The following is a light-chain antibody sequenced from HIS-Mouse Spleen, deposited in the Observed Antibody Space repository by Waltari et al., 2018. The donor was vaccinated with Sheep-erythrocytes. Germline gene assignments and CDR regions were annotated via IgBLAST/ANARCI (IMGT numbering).Light chain of an antibody. CDR2: DAS. Sequence: DIQMTQSPSSLSASVGDRVTITCKASQDISNYLNWYQPKPGKAPKLLIYDASNLETGGPSRFSGSGSGTDFTFTISSLQPEDIATYYCQQYDNLITFGQGTRLEIK. CDR3: QQYDNLIT. CDR1: QDISNY. V-gene: IGKV1-33*01. J-gene: IGKJ5*01.